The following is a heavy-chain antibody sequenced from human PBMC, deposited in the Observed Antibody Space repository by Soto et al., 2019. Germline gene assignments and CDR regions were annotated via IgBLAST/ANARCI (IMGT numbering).Heavy chain of an antibody. J-gene: IGHJ6*02. CDR2: INAGNGNT. V-gene: IGHV1-3*01. Sequence: SVKVSCKASGYTFTSYAMHWVRHAPGQRLEWMGWINAGNGNTKYSQKFQGRVTITRDTSASTAYMELSSLRSEDTAVYYCAKDPSYYGMDVWGQGTTVTVSS. CDR1: GYTFTSYA. CDR3: AKDPSYYGMDV.